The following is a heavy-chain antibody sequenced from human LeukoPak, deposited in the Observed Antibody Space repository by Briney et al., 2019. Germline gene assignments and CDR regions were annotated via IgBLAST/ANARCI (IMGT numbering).Heavy chain of an antibody. J-gene: IGHJ4*02. V-gene: IGHV4-34*01. D-gene: IGHD6-13*01. CDR1: GGSFSGYY. CDR2: INHSGST. CDR3: ARGRGGARGKRAGAAAAGFFDY. Sequence: PSETLSLTCAVYGGSFSGYYWSWIRQPPGKGLEWIGEINHSGSTNYNPSLKSRVTISVDTSKNQFSPKLSSVTAADTAVYYCARGRGGARGKRAGAAAAGFFDYWGQGTLVTVSS.